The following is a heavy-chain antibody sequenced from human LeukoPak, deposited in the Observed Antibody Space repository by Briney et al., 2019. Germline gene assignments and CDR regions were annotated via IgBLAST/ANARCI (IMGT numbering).Heavy chain of an antibody. V-gene: IGHV3-23*01. D-gene: IGHD2-21*01. Sequence: GGSLRLSCAASGFTFSSYAMNWVRQAPGKGLEWISSISGSGDNTYYADSVKGRFTISRDNSKNTLYLQMNSLRAEDAAVYYCARAPVTSCRGAYCYPFDYWGQGTLVTVSS. J-gene: IGHJ4*02. CDR2: ISGSGDNT. CDR1: GFTFSSYA. CDR3: ARAPVTSCRGAYCYPFDY.